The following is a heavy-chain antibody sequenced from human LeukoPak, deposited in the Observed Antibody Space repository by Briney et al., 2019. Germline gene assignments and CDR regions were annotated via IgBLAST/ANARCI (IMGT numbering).Heavy chain of an antibody. CDR3: ARAGGYDFGAPVGRAVFDY. V-gene: IGHV3-23*01. D-gene: IGHD5-12*01. CDR1: GFTFSSYA. J-gene: IGHJ4*02. CDR2: ISVSGGST. Sequence: PGGSLRLSCAASGFTFSSYAMSWVRQAPGKGLEWVSAISVSGGSTYYADSVKGRFTISRGNSKNTLYLQMNSLRAEDTAVYYCARAGGYDFGAPVGRAVFDYWGQGTLVTVSS.